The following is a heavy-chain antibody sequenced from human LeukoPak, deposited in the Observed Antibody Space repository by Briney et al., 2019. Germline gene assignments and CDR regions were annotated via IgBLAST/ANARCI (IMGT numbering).Heavy chain of an antibody. CDR1: GYTFTSYY. CDR2: INPSGGST. V-gene: IGHV1-46*01. Sequence: GASVKVSCKAPGYTFTSYYMDWVRQAPGQGLEWMGIINPSGGSTSYAEKFQGRVTMTRDTSTSTVYMELSSLRSEDTAVYYCARDRGYSSSWYVFDHWGQGSLVTVSS. CDR3: ARDRGYSSSWYVFDH. D-gene: IGHD6-13*01. J-gene: IGHJ4*02.